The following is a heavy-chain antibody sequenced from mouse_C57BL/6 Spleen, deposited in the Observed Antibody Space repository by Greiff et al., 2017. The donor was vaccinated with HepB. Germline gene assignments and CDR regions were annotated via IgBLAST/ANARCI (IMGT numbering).Heavy chain of an antibody. Sequence: EVKVEESGGGLVQPGGSMKLSCVASGFTFSNYWMNWVRQSPEKGLEWVAQIRLKSDNYATHYAESVKGRFTISRDDSKSSVYLQMNNLSAEDTGIYYCTDAGYFSWFAYWGQGTLVTVSA. J-gene: IGHJ3*01. CDR2: IRLKSDNYAT. D-gene: IGHD2-3*01. V-gene: IGHV6-3*01. CDR3: TDAGYFSWFAY. CDR1: GFTFSNYW.